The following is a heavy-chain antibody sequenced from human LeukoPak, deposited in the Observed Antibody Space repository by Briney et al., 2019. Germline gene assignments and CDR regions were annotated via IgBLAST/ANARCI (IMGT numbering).Heavy chain of an antibody. CDR2: IYYSGSA. Sequence: SETLSLTCTVSGDSINNGDYYWSWIRQPPGTGLEWIGYIYYSGSAYYTPSLRSRASISIDTSKNQFSLNLKSVTAADTAVYYCAREGVVTAHMDYWGQGALVTVSS. D-gene: IGHD2-21*02. CDR1: GDSINNGDYY. CDR3: AREGVVTAHMDY. V-gene: IGHV4-30-4*01. J-gene: IGHJ4*02.